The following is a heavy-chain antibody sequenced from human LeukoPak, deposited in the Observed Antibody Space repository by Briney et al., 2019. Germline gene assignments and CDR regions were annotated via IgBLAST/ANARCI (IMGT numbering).Heavy chain of an antibody. Sequence: PGGSLRLSCAASGFTFSSYAMHWVRQAPGKGLEWVAVISYDGSNKYYADSVKGRFTISRDNSKNTLYLQMNSLRPEDTAVYYCAKDSALNWFDPWGQGTLVTVSS. V-gene: IGHV3-30*04. CDR2: ISYDGSNK. J-gene: IGHJ5*02. CDR1: GFTFSSYA. CDR3: AKDSALNWFDP.